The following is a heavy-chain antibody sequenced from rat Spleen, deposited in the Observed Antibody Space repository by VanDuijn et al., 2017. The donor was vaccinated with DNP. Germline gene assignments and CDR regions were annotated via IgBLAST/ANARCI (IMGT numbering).Heavy chain of an antibody. CDR2: ISASGGST. J-gene: IGHJ2*01. Sequence: EVQLVESGGALVQPGRSLKLSCAASGFTFSYYGMAWVRQAPKKGLEWVASISASGGSTSYRDSVKGRFTISRDNAKSILYLQMDSLRSEDTATFYCTTDFERGYWGQGVMVTVSS. D-gene: IGHD1-11*01. V-gene: IGHV5-27*01. CDR1: GFTFSYYG. CDR3: TTDFERGY.